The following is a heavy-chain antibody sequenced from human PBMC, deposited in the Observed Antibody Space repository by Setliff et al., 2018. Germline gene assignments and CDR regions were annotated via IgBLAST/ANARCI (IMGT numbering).Heavy chain of an antibody. J-gene: IGHJ3*02. CDR1: GFAFSTYA. V-gene: IGHV3-30*02. CDR2: IWYDGTNK. CDR3: ARDQVVARVHGFDI. D-gene: IGHD2-15*01. Sequence: GGSLRLSCAASGFAFSTYAMHWVRQAPGKGLEWVAIIWYDGTNKYYADSVKGRFTISRDNSKNTLYLQMNSLRPEDTAVYYCARDQVVARVHGFDIWGRGTKVTVSS.